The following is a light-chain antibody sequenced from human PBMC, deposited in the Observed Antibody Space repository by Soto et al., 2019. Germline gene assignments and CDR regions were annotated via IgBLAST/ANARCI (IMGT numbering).Light chain of an antibody. CDR1: QSILHSPTHNNY. J-gene: IGKJ1*01. CDR3: HQYFSHPRT. CDR2: WAS. Sequence: DVVMTQSPDSLAVSLGERATINCKSSQSILHSPTHNNYLAWYQKKPGQPPKLLIYWASSRESGVPDRFSGSGSGTDFTLTINSLQAEDAAVYYCHQYFSHPRTFGQGTKVEIK. V-gene: IGKV4-1*01.